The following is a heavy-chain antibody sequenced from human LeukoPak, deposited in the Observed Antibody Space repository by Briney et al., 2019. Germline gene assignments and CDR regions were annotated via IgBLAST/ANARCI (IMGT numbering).Heavy chain of an antibody. CDR3: GRDFMSMIPSAPGI. D-gene: IGHD3-22*01. V-gene: IGHV1-18*01. CDR1: GYTLTSYG. CDR2: ISAYNGNT. J-gene: IGHJ3*02. Sequence: ASVKVSCKASGYTLTSYGISWVRQAPGQGLEWMGWISAYNGNTNYAQNLQGRVTMTTDTSTSTVYMELRSLTSDDTAVYYCGRDFMSMIPSAPGIWGQGTKVTVSS.